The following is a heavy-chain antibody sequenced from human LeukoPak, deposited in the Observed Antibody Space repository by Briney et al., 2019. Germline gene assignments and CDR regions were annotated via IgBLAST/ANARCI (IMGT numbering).Heavy chain of an antibody. CDR2: IIPIFGTA. CDR1: GGTFSSYA. V-gene: IGHV1-69*06. D-gene: IGHD2-2*01. CDR3: ARDVCSSTSCYGKDAFDI. J-gene: IGHJ3*02. Sequence: SVKVSCKASGGTFSSYAISWVRQAPGQGLEWMGGIIPIFGTANYAQKFQGRVMITADKSTSTAYMELSSLRSEDTAVYYCARDVCSSTSCYGKDAFDIWGQGTMVTVSS.